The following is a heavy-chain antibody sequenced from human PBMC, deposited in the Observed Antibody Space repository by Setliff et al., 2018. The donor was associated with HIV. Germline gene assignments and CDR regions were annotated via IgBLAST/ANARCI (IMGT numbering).Heavy chain of an antibody. D-gene: IGHD2-21*02. Sequence: PSETLSLTCAVYGGSFSGYYWSWIRQPPGKGLEWIGEINDGGSTNNNPSLKSRVAMSVDTSKNQFSLKLSSVTAADTAVYYCARDLRGDSVPATAAKSFDIWGQGTLVTVSS. CDR1: GGSFSGYY. V-gene: IGHV4-34*01. CDR3: ARDLRGDSVPATAAKSFDI. CDR2: INDGGST. J-gene: IGHJ3*02.